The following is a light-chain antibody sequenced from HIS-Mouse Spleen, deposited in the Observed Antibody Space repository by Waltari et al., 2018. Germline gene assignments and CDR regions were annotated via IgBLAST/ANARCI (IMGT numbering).Light chain of an antibody. Sequence: SYELTQPPSVSVSPGQPARITCPGDSLPQKYASWYQQKSGQAPVLVIYEDSKRPSGIPERFSGSSSGTMATLTISGAQVEDEADYYCYSTDSSGNHRVYGGGTKLTVL. J-gene: IGLJ2*01. V-gene: IGLV3-10*01. CDR1: SLPQKY. CDR3: YSTDSSGNHRV. CDR2: EDS.